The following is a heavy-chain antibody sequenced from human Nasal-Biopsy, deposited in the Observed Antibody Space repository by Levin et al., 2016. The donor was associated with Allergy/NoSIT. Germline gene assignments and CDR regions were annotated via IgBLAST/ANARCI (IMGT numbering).Heavy chain of an antibody. Sequence: GESLKISCAASGFIFSSYTMNWVRQAPGKGLEWVSSITRSSSYIYYGESVKGRFTISRDNARNSLYLQMNSLRAEDTAVYYCARNRVVLGLGFGPQLDDGVDVWGQGTTVIVSS. J-gene: IGHJ6*02. V-gene: IGHV3-21*01. CDR3: ARNRVVLGLGFGPQLDDGVDV. CDR2: ITRSSSYI. D-gene: IGHD3-10*01. CDR1: GFIFSSYT.